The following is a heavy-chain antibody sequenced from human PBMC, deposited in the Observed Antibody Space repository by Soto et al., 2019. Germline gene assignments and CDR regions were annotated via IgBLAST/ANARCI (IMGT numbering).Heavy chain of an antibody. Sequence: QVQLQQWGEGLLTPSETLSLTCAVYGGSFSGYYWSWIRQPPGKGLELIGESNHVGSTNYNPSLNSRVTMSVYPSKNQFSLWLTSVTAADTAVYYCARVLIAGVTTDCGQGTLVIVAS. D-gene: IGHD2-15*01. V-gene: IGHV4-34*01. J-gene: IGHJ1*01. CDR1: GGSFSGYY. CDR3: ARVLIAGVTTD. CDR2: SNHVGST.